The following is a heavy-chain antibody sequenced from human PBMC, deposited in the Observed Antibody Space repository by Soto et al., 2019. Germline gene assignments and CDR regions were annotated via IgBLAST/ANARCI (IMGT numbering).Heavy chain of an antibody. D-gene: IGHD6-13*01. CDR2: IIPILGIA. CDR1: GGTFSSYT. CDR3: ARGGIAAAGEDYYYYYMYV. Sequence: GASVKVSCKASGGTFSSYTISWVRQAPGQGLEWMGRIIPILGIANYAQKFRGRVTITADKSTSTAYMELSSLRSEDTAVYYCARGGIAAAGEDYYYYYMYVWGTGTTVTVSS. J-gene: IGHJ6*03. V-gene: IGHV1-69*02.